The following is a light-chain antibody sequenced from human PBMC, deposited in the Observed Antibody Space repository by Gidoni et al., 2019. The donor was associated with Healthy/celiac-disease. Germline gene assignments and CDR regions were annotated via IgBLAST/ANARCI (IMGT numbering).Light chain of an antibody. CDR2: KVS. CDR1: QSLVYSDGNTS. Sequence: VVMTQSPLSLPVTLGQPASISCRSSQSLVYSDGNTSLNWFQQRPGQSPRRLIYKVSNRDSGVPDRFSGSGSGTDFTLKISRVEAEDVGVYYCMQGTHWWTFGQGTKVEIK. J-gene: IGKJ1*01. CDR3: MQGTHWWT. V-gene: IGKV2-30*01.